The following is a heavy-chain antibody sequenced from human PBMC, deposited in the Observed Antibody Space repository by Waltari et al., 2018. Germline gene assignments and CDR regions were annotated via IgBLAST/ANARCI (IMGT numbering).Heavy chain of an antibody. V-gene: IGHV3-33*01. Sequence: QVQLVESGGGVVRPGRSLGLPWDASGFTFRSYGMHWVRQAPDKGLEWVAIIWYDGSKKYYADSVKGRFTISKDNSNNTLYLQMNSLRAEDTAVYYCARTGNGHSSGWYSGDYWGQGTLVTVSS. J-gene: IGHJ4*02. CDR3: ARTGNGHSSGWYSGDY. CDR2: IWYDGSKK. D-gene: IGHD6-19*01. CDR1: GFTFRSYG.